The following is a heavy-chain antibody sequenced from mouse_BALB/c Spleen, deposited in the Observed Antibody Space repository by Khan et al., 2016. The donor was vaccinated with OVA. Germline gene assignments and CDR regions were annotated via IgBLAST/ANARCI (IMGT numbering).Heavy chain of an antibody. CDR2: IWSAGST. V-gene: IGHV2-2*02. D-gene: IGHD2-4*01. Sequence: QVQLKQSGPGLVAPSQSLSITCTVSGFSLDKYSIHWIRQSPGKGLEWLGVIWSAGSTDYNAALISRLTITKANSRCQVFFQVNSLQPNDTAIYYCARSGYDYGRGALFAYWGQGTLVTVSA. CDR3: ARSGYDYGRGALFAY. CDR1: GFSLDKYS. J-gene: IGHJ3*01.